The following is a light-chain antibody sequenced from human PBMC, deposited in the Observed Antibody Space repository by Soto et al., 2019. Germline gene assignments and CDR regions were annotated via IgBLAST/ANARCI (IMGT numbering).Light chain of an antibody. Sequence: EIVLTQSPATLSLSPGERATLSCRASQTVGTSLAWYQQKPGQAPRLLIYDASTRATGIPARFSGSGSGTDFALTISSLEPEDFVVYYCQQRRNWPITFGPGTKVDIK. J-gene: IGKJ3*01. CDR3: QQRRNWPIT. CDR2: DAS. V-gene: IGKV3-11*01. CDR1: QTVGTS.